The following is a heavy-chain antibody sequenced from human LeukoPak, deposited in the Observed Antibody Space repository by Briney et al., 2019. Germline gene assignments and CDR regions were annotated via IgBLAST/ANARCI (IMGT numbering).Heavy chain of an antibody. CDR2: IGASGGNT. CDR3: AKDWAYCGGDCYG. J-gene: IGHJ4*02. V-gene: IGHV3-23*01. CDR1: GFIFSSYA. Sequence: PGGSLRLSCAASGFIFSSYAMTWVRQAPGKGLEWVSVIGASGGNTYYADSVKGRFTVSRDSSRNTLYLQMNSLRAEDTAVYYCAKDWAYCGGDCYGWGQGTLVTVSS. D-gene: IGHD2-21*02.